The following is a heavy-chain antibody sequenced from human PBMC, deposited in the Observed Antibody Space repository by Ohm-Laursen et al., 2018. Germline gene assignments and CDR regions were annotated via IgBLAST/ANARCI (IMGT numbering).Heavy chain of an antibody. Sequence: SLRLSCAASGFPFSAYSMNWVRQAPGKGLEWISYISNVVSVTWYADSVKGRFTVSRDNAKNSLYLQLNSLRAEDTAVYYCARDPVRGLTDYWGQGTLVTVSS. V-gene: IGHV3-48*01. CDR2: ISNVVSVT. D-gene: IGHD3-16*01. J-gene: IGHJ4*02. CDR1: GFPFSAYS. CDR3: ARDPVRGLTDY.